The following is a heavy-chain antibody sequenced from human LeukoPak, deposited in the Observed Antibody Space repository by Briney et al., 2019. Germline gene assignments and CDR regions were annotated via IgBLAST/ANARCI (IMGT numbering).Heavy chain of an antibody. CDR2: INYSGST. CDR1: GGSISSYY. V-gene: IGHV4-59*01. CDR3: VRDLTGAGFDP. D-gene: IGHD3-10*01. Sequence: SRTLSLTCTVSGGSISSYYWSWIRQPPGKGLEWIGYINYSGSTNYNPSLESRVTISVDRSKNQFSLKLSSVTAADTAVYYCVRDLTGAGFDPWGQGTLVTVSS. J-gene: IGHJ5*02.